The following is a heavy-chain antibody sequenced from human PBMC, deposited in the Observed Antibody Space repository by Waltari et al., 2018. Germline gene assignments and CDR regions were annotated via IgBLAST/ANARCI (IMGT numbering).Heavy chain of an antibody. CDR1: GDRVPSNRAA. J-gene: IGHJ6*02. Sequence: QVQLQQSGPGLVKPSPTLSLTCAIPGDRVPSNRAAWHWIRLSPSAGLEWLGRTYYRSKWYNDYAVSVKSRITINPDTSKNQFSLQLNSVTPEDTAVYYCARDVVNIAARPFYGMDVWGQGTTVTVSS. CDR2: TYYRSKWYN. V-gene: IGHV6-1*01. D-gene: IGHD6-6*01. CDR3: ARDVVNIAARPFYGMDV.